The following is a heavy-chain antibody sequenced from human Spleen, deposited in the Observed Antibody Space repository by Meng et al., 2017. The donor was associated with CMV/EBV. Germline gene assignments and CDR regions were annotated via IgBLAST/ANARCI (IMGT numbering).Heavy chain of an antibody. CDR3: ARDLYDSSGRHYYYGMDV. CDR1: GGSISSYY. CDR2: IYSSGST. V-gene: IGHV4-59*01. D-gene: IGHD3-22*01. J-gene: IGHJ6*02. Sequence: SETLSLTCTVSGGSISSYYWSWIRQPPGKGLEWIGYIYSSGSTNYNPSLKSRVTISVDTSKNQFSLKLSSVTAADTAVYYCARDLYDSSGRHYYYGMDVWGQGTTVTVSS.